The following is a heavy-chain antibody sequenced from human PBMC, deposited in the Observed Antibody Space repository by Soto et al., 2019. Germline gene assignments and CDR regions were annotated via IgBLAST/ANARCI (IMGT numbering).Heavy chain of an antibody. CDR2: ISAYNGNT. CDR3: ARAVEYYYDSSGYYGWFDP. D-gene: IGHD3-22*01. CDR1: GYTFTSYG. V-gene: IGHV1-18*01. J-gene: IGHJ5*02. Sequence: ASVKVSCKASGYTFTSYGISWVRQAPGQGLEWMGWISAYNGNTNYAQKLQGRVTMTTDTSTSTAYMELRSLRSDDTAVNYCARAVEYYYDSSGYYGWFDPWGQGTLVTVS.